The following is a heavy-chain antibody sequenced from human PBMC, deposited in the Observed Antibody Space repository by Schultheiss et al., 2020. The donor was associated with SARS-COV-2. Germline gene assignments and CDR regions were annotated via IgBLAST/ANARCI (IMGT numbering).Heavy chain of an antibody. CDR2: ISHDGDNK. Sequence: GGSLRLSCAASVFTFSPYEMNWVRQAPGKGLEWVALISHDGDNKYYADSVKGRFTISRDNSKNTLYVQMNSLRGEDTAVYYCARDRGAAVPDYWGRGTLVTVSS. J-gene: IGHJ4*01. V-gene: IGHV3-30*03. CDR1: VFTFSPYE. CDR3: ARDRGAAVPDY. D-gene: IGHD3-10*01.